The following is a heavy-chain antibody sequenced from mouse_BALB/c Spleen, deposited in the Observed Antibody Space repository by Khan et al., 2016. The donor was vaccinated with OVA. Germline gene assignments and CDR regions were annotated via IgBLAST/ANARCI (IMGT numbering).Heavy chain of an antibody. CDR3: ARNREPDYFDY. V-gene: IGHV2-9*02. Sequence: QVQLKESGPGLVAPSQSLSITCTVSGFSLTSYGVHWVRQPPGKGLEWLGVIWAGGSTNYTSVLMSRLSISKDSSKSQVFLKMNSLQTDDTAMYYCARNREPDYFDYWGQGTTLTVSS. CDR1: GFSLTSYG. CDR2: IWAGGST. J-gene: IGHJ2*01.